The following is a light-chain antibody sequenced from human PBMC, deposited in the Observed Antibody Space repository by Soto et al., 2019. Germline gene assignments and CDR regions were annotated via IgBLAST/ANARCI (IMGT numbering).Light chain of an antibody. V-gene: IGLV1-44*01. CDR1: RSNVGRNS. Sequence: QSAVTQPLSASQTPGQGVTISCSGTRSNVGRNSESWYHHVPGTAPKLLIYSHDQRPSGVPDRISGSRSGSSASLAISGLQPEDEGFYYCAAWDDSLNAWVFGGGTKVTVL. CDR3: AAWDDSLNAWV. CDR2: SHD. J-gene: IGLJ3*02.